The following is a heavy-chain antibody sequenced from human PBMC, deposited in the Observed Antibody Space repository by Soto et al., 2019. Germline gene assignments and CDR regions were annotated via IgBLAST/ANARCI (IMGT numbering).Heavy chain of an antibody. J-gene: IGHJ3*02. CDR1: GGSISSYY. CDR2: IYYSGST. V-gene: IGHV4-59*01. CDR3: ARGNAHYYGSGSYAFDI. Sequence: SETLSLTCTVSGGSISSYYWSWIRQPPGKGLEWIGYIYYSGSTNYNPSLKSRVTISVDTSKNQFSLKLSSVTAADTAVYYCARGNAHYYGSGSYAFDIWGQWTMVTVSS. D-gene: IGHD3-10*01.